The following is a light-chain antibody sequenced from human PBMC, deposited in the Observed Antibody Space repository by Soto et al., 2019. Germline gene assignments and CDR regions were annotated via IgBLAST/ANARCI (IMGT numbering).Light chain of an antibody. V-gene: IGKV3-15*01. CDR1: QSVSSY. J-gene: IGKJ1*01. CDR3: QQYKDCPPR. Sequence: EMVMTQSPATLSVSPGERATLSCRASQSVSSYLAWYHQKPCQPPRLLIYVASTRAAGIPARFSGSGSVTGFTLTISSPQSEDCAVYYDQQYKDCPPRFGKGTNVEIK. CDR2: VAS.